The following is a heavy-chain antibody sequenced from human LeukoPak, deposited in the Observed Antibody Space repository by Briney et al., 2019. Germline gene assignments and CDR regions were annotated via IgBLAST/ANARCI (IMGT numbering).Heavy chain of an antibody. J-gene: IGHJ5*02. Sequence: GGSLRLSCAASGFTLSNYAMTWVRQAPGKGLEWVSSITGNGGTTYYADSVKGRFTISRDNSENTLYLQMNSLRVEDTAVYYCAKIALTVRLGGGPRGPVTLVTVSS. CDR1: GFTLSNYA. CDR2: ITGNGGTT. D-gene: IGHD4-17*01. CDR3: AKIALTVRLGGGP. V-gene: IGHV3-23*01.